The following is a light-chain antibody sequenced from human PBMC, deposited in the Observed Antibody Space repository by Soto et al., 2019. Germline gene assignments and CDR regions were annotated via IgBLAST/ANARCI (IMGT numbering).Light chain of an antibody. CDR2: KAS. CDR3: QQYNSYSRP. CDR1: QSISSW. Sequence: DIQMTQSPSTLSASVGDRVTITCRASQSISSWLAWYQQKPGKAPKLLIYKASSLESGVPSRFSGSGSGTEFPLTISSLQPDDFATYYCQQYNSYSRPFGQGTKVEIK. J-gene: IGKJ1*01. V-gene: IGKV1-5*03.